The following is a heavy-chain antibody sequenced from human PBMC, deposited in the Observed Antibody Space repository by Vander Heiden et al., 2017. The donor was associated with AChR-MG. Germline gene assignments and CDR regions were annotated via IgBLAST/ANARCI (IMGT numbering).Heavy chain of an antibody. D-gene: IGHD2-2*01. Sequence: EVQLVESGGGLVQPGGSLRLSCDASGFTFSTYEMNWVRQPPGKGLEWGSHISGGSNTIHYADSVKGRFTVSRDNAKNSLYLQMNSLRAEDTAVYYCARRYCSSSSCLCDYWGQGTLVTVSA. J-gene: IGHJ4*02. V-gene: IGHV3-48*03. CDR3: ARRYCSSSSCLCDY. CDR1: GFTFSTYE. CDR2: ISGGSNTI.